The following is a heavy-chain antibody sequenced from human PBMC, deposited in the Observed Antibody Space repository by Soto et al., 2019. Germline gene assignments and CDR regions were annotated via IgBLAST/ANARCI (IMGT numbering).Heavy chain of an antibody. CDR1: GGSFSGYY. CDR2: INHSGST. J-gene: IGHJ6*02. D-gene: IGHD3-3*01. V-gene: IGHV4-34*01. Sequence: SETLSLTCAVYGGSFSGYYWSWIRQPPGKWLEWIGEINHSGSTNYNPSLKSRVTISVDTSKNQFSLKLSSVTAADTAVYYCAGPKTYYDFWSGYRYYYYGMDVWGQGXTVTVSS. CDR3: AGPKTYYDFWSGYRYYYYGMDV.